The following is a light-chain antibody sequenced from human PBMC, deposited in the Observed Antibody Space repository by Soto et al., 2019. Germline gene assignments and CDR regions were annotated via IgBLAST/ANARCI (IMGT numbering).Light chain of an antibody. J-gene: IGKJ1*01. CDR2: GAS. CDR1: EIVSSN. CDR3: QQYNKWRT. Sequence: EIVMTQSPATLSVSPGERATLSCRASEIVSSNLAWYQQKPGQAPRLLIYGASTRATGIPARISGSGSGTEFTLTISSLQSEDFPVYYCQQYNKWRTFGQGTKVEVK. V-gene: IGKV3-15*01.